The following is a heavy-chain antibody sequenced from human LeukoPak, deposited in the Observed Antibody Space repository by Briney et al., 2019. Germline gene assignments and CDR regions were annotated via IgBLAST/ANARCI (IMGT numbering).Heavy chain of an antibody. CDR2: ISGSGGST. Sequence: GGSLRLSCAASGFTFSSYAMNWVRQAPGKGLEWVLIISGSGGSTYYADAVKGRFNISRDNSKNTLYLQMNSLRAEDTAVYYCAKDLTPSQLVPLFDYWGQGTLVTVSS. J-gene: IGHJ4*02. D-gene: IGHD6-13*01. V-gene: IGHV3-23*01. CDR1: GFTFSSYA. CDR3: AKDLTPSQLVPLFDY.